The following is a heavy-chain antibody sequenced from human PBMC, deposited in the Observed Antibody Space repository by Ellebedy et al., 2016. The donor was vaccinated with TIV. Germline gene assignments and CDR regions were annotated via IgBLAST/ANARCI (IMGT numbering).Heavy chain of an antibody. Sequence: MPSETLSLTCTVPGGSISSYYWSWIRQPAGKGLEWIGRIYTSGSTHYNPSLQSRVTMSVDTSKNQFSLKLSPVTAADTDVYYSARTVVAANNWFDPWGQGTLVTVSS. CDR1: GGSISSYY. CDR3: ARTVVAANNWFDP. V-gene: IGHV4-4*07. CDR2: IYTSGST. J-gene: IGHJ5*02. D-gene: IGHD2-15*01.